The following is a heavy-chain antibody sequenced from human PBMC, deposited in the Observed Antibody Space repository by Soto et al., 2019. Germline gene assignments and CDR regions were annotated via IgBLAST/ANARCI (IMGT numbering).Heavy chain of an antibody. V-gene: IGHV4-59*01. CDR3: ARELSSGWYRIIDP. D-gene: IGHD6-19*01. CDR2: IYYSGST. Sequence: SETLSLTCTVSGGSISSYYWSWIRQPPGKGLEWIGYIYYSGSTNYNPSLKSRVTISVDTSKNQFSLKLSSVTAADTAVYYCARELSSGWYRIIDPWGQGTLVTVSS. J-gene: IGHJ5*02. CDR1: GGSISSYY.